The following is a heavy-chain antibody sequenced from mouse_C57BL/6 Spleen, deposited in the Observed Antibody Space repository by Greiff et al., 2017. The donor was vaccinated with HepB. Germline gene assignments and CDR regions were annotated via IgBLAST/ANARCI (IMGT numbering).Heavy chain of an antibody. V-gene: IGHV1-81*01. Sequence: VQLQQSGAELARPGASVKLSCKASGYTFTSYGISWVKQRTGQGLEWIGEIYPRSGNTYYNEKFKGKATLTADKSSSTAYMQLRSLTSEDSAVYFCARSRYDYDIAYWGQGTLGTVSA. D-gene: IGHD2-4*01. J-gene: IGHJ3*01. CDR2: IYPRSGNT. CDR3: ARSRYDYDIAY. CDR1: GYTFTSYG.